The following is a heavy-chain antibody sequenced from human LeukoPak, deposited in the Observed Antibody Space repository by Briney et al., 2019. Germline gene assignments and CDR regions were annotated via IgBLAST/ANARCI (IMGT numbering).Heavy chain of an antibody. V-gene: IGHV4-39*07. D-gene: IGHD3-22*01. Sequence: SETLSLTCTVSGASMSSSPNYWGWIRQPPGKGLEWIGEINHSGSTNYNPSLKSRVTISVDTSKNQFSLKLSSVTAADTAVYYCARGGRRYYYDSSRPFDYWGQGTLVTVSS. CDR3: ARGGRRYYYDSSRPFDY. CDR2: INHSGST. J-gene: IGHJ4*02. CDR1: GASMSSSPNY.